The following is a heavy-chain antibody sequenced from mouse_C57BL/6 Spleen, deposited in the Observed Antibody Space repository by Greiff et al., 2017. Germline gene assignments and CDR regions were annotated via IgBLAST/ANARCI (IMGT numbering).Heavy chain of an antibody. CDR3: ARKGSLYAMDY. CDR2: INPNNGGT. CDR1: GYTFTDYY. V-gene: IGHV1-26*01. J-gene: IGHJ4*01. Sequence: EVTLQQSGPELVKPGASVKISCKASGYTFTDYYMNWVKQSHGKSLEWIGDINPNNGGTSYNQKFKGKATLTVDKSSSTAYMELRSLTSEDSAVYYCARKGSLYAMDYWGQGTSVTVSS. D-gene: IGHD1-1*01.